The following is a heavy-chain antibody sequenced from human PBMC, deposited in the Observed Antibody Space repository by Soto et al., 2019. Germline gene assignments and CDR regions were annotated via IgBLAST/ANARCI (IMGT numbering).Heavy chain of an antibody. CDR1: GFTFSSYW. J-gene: IGHJ4*02. D-gene: IGHD2-8*01. V-gene: IGHV3-7*05. CDR3: AKSLSAIPGDS. Sequence: EVQLVESGGGLVQSGGSLRLSCAASGFTFSSYWMSWVRQDPGKGPEWVANIKQAGSEKYYVHSVKGRFTISRDNAKNSLYLKMASLRAEATAVYHCAKSLSAIPGDSWGQGTLVTVSS. CDR2: IKQAGSEK.